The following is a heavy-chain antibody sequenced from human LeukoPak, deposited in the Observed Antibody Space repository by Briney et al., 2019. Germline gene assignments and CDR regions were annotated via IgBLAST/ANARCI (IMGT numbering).Heavy chain of an antibody. Sequence: GGSLRLSCAASGFTFSTYWMSWVRQAPGKGLEWVANINQDGSQKRYVDSVQGRFTISRDNTKNPLFLQMNSLRVEDTAVYYCARLKDDVTKLDYWGQGTLVTVSS. D-gene: IGHD2-8*01. CDR3: ARLKDDVTKLDY. CDR1: GFTFSTYW. CDR2: INQDGSQK. V-gene: IGHV3-7*01. J-gene: IGHJ4*02.